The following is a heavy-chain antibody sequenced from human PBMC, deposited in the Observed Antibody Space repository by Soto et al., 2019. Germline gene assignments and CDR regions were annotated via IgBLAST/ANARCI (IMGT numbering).Heavy chain of an antibody. D-gene: IGHD4-4*01. V-gene: IGHV3-7*01. CDR3: ARDILDYSNSYYFDY. CDR2: IKQDGSEK. Sequence: GGSLRLSCAASGFTFSSYWMSWVRQAPGKGLEWVANIKQDGSEKYYVDSVKGRFTISRDNAKNSLYLQMNSLRAEDTAVYYCARDILDYSNSYYFDYWGQGTLVTVSS. J-gene: IGHJ4*02. CDR1: GFTFSSYW.